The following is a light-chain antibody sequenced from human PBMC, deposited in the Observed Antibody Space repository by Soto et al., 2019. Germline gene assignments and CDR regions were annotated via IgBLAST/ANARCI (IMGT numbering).Light chain of an antibody. V-gene: IGLV2-14*01. J-gene: IGLJ1*01. CDR2: EVS. CDR3: SSYTSSSTRV. CDR1: SSVVGGYNY. Sequence: QSVLTQPASVSGSPGQSITISCTGTSSVVGGYNYVSWYQQHPGKAPKLMIYEVSNRPSGVSNRFSGSKSGNTASLTISGLQAEDEADYYCSSYTSSSTRVFGTGTKGTVL.